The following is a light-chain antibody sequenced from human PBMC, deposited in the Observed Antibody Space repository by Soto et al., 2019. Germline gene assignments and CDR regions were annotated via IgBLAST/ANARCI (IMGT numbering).Light chain of an antibody. CDR2: EVN. CDR3: CSYGGSNNMI. J-gene: IGLJ2*01. V-gene: IGLV2-8*01. CDR1: SSDIGGYNY. Sequence: QSALTQPPSASGSPGQSVSISCTGTSSDIGGYNYVSWYQQHPGKAPKLIIYEVNKRPSGVPDRVSGSKSGNTASLTVSGLQAEDEDDDYCCSYGGSNNMIFGGGTKLTVL.